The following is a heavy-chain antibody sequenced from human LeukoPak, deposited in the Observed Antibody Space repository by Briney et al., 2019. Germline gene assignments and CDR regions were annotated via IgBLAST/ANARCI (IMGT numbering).Heavy chain of an antibody. D-gene: IGHD4-17*01. CDR3: ARDAFDDYGDHDAFDI. Sequence: SETLSLTCAVSGGSISSGGYYWSWLRQHPGKGLEWIGYIYYSGSTYYNPSLKSRVTISVDTSKNQFSLKLSSVTAADTAVYYCARDAFDDYGDHDAFDIWGQGTMVTVSS. V-gene: IGHV4-31*11. J-gene: IGHJ3*02. CDR2: IYYSGST. CDR1: GGSISSGGYY.